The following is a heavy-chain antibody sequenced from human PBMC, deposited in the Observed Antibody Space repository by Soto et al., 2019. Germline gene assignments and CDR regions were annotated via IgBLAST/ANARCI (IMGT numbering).Heavy chain of an antibody. CDR3: AKDRREFEYYDSSGYYSPLDC. Sequence: AVRLSCAASGFSFSSYGMHWVRQAPGKGLEWVAVISYDGSNKYYADSVKGRFTISRDNSKNTLYLQMNSLRAEDTAVYYCAKDRREFEYYDSSGYYSPLDCWGQGTRVTVSS. CDR2: ISYDGSNK. J-gene: IGHJ4*02. V-gene: IGHV3-30*18. CDR1: GFSFSSYG. D-gene: IGHD3-22*01.